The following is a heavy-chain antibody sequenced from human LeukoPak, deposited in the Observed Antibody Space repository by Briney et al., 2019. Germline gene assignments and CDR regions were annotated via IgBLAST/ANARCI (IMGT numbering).Heavy chain of an antibody. D-gene: IGHD3-22*01. Sequence: GGSLRLSCAASGFSFSTYDMSWVRQAPGKGLEWVSVIYSGGSTYYADSVKGRFTISRDNSKNTLYLQMNSLRAEDTAVYYCARLSHDSSGYYLDYWGQGTLVTVSS. CDR3: ARLSHDSSGYYLDY. J-gene: IGHJ4*02. CDR1: GFSFSTYD. CDR2: IYSGGST. V-gene: IGHV3-66*04.